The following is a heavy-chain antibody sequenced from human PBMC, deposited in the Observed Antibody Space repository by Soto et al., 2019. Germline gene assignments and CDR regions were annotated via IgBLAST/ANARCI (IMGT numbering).Heavy chain of an antibody. CDR1: GGSISSSSYY. CDR3: ARQEYYYGSGPLNWFYP. Sequence: QLQLQESGPGLVKPSETLSLTCTVSGGSISSSSYYWGWIRQPPGKGLEWIGSIYYSGSTYYNPSLKSLVTISVDTYKTQFSLKLSSVTAADTAVYYCARQEYYYGSGPLNWFYPWGQGTLVTVSS. V-gene: IGHV4-39*01. D-gene: IGHD3-10*01. CDR2: IYYSGST. J-gene: IGHJ5*02.